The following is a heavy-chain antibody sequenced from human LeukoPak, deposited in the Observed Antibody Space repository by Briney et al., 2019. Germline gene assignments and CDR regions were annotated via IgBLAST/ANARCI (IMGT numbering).Heavy chain of an antibody. CDR2: INHSGST. J-gene: IGHJ4*02. Sequence: PSETLSLTCAVYGGSFTAYYWNWIRQPPGKGLEWIGEINHSGSTNYNPSLKSRVTISVDTSKNQFSLKLSSVTAADTAVYYCARSPYSSSWYESGYWGQGTLVTVSS. D-gene: IGHD6-13*01. CDR3: ARSPYSSSWYESGY. CDR1: GGSFTAYY. V-gene: IGHV4-34*01.